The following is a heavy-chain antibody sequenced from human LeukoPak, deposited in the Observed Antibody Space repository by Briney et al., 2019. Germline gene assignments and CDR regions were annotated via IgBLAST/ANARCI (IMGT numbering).Heavy chain of an antibody. V-gene: IGHV3-30*02. CDR1: GFTFSSYG. CDR3: AKDRGDWSRFDY. D-gene: IGHD3/OR15-3a*01. Sequence: GGSLRLSCAASGFTFSSYGMHWVRQAPGKGLEWVAFIRYDGSNKYYADSVKGRFTISRDNSKNTLYLQMNSLRAEDTAVYYCAKDRGDWSRFDYWGQGTLVTVSS. J-gene: IGHJ4*02. CDR2: IRYDGSNK.